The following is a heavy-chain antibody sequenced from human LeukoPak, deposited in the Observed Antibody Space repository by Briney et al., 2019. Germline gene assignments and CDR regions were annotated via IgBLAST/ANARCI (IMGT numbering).Heavy chain of an antibody. Sequence: SETLSLTCTVSGGSISSYYWSWIRQPPGKGLEWIGYIYYSGSTNYNPSLKSRVTISVDTSKNQFSLKLSSVTAADTAVYYCARHDYYDNLRVDYWGQGTLVTVSS. J-gene: IGHJ4*02. CDR1: GGSISSYY. V-gene: IGHV4-59*01. CDR3: ARHDYYDNLRVDY. CDR2: IYYSGST. D-gene: IGHD3-22*01.